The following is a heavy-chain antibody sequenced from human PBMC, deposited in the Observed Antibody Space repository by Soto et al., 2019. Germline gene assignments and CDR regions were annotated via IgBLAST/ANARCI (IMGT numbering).Heavy chain of an antibody. V-gene: IGHV4-31*03. CDR3: TSPRSPDYGMDV. CDR1: GGSISSGGYY. CDR2: IYYSGST. Sequence: SETLSLTCTVSGGSISSGGYYWSWIRQHPGKGLEWIGYIYYSGSTSYNPSLKSRVTISVDTSKNQFSLKLSSVTAADTAVYYCTSPRSPDYGMDVWGQGTTVTVSS. J-gene: IGHJ6*02.